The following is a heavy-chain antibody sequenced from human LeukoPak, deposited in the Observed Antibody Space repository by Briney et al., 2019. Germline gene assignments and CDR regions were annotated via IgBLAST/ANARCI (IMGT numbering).Heavy chain of an antibody. Sequence: GGSLRLSCAASGFSFTDYYMSWIRQPPGKGLEWVSYIMSSGSIKYYADAVKGRFTISMDNTKNSLYLQMNSLRAEDTGVYYCAREGRLWYSYGTYKNYYYIDVWCKGTTVTVSS. CDR3: AREGRLWYSYGTYKNYYYIDV. J-gene: IGHJ6*03. V-gene: IGHV3-11*01. CDR2: IMSSGSIK. D-gene: IGHD5-18*01. CDR1: GFSFTDYY.